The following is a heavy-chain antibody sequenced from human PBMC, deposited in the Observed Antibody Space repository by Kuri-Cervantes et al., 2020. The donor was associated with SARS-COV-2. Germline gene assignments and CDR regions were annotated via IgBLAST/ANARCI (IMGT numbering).Heavy chain of an antibody. V-gene: IGHV3-23*01. D-gene: IGHD6-19*01. CDR3: AKIWLDDAFDI. J-gene: IGHJ3*02. CDR2: ISGSGGST. Sequence: LSLTCAASGFTFSNAWMSWVRQAPGKGLEWVSSISGSGGSTYYADSVKGRFTISRDNSKNTLYLQMNSLRAEDTAVYYCAKIWLDDAFDIWGQGTMVTVSS. CDR1: GFTFSNAW.